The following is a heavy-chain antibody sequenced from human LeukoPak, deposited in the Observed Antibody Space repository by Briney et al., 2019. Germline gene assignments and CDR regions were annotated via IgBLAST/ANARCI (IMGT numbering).Heavy chain of an antibody. CDR2: IIPIFGTA. V-gene: IGHV1-69*05. Sequence: GASVKVSCTASGGTFSSYAISWVRQAPGQGLEWMGGIIPIFGTANYAQKFQGRVTITTDESTSTVYMELSSLRSEDTAVYYCARGGGYCSSTSCYRPDYYMDVWGKGTTVTVSS. D-gene: IGHD2-2*02. CDR3: ARGGGYCSSTSCYRPDYYMDV. J-gene: IGHJ6*03. CDR1: GGTFSSYA.